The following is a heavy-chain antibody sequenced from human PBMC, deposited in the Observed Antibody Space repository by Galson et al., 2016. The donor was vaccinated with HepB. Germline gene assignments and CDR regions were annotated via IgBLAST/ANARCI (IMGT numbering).Heavy chain of an antibody. CDR3: VQGSTAPAV. D-gene: IGHD1-26*01. CDR1: GFTFSNYG. J-gene: IGHJ6*04. CDR2: ISRSGDSS. V-gene: IGHV3-23*01. Sequence: LRLSCAASGFTFSNYGMTWVRQAPGKGLEVVSSISRSGDSSDYADSVKGRFTISRDNSKNTLSLQMNSLTADDTAIYYCVQGSTAPAVWGKGTTVTVSS.